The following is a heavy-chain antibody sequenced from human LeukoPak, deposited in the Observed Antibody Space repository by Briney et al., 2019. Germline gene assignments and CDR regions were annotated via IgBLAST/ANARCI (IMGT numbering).Heavy chain of an antibody. Sequence: ASVKVSCKASGYTFTSYSIHWVRQAPGQGLEWMGIINPIGGSTSYAQIFQGRVTMTRDTSTSTVYMELSSLRSEDTAVYYCATKYYGSGTYYSPLLFSFDYWGQGTLVTVSS. J-gene: IGHJ4*02. D-gene: IGHD3-10*01. V-gene: IGHV1-46*01. CDR3: ATKYYGSGTYYSPLLFSFDY. CDR1: GYTFTSYS. CDR2: INPIGGST.